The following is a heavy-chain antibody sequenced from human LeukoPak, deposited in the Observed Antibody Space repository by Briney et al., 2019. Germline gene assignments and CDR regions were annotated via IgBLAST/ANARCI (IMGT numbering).Heavy chain of an antibody. J-gene: IGHJ4*02. Sequence: PGGSLRLSCAASGFTFSDYYMSWIRQAPGKGLEWVSFISSSGSTIYYADSVKGRFTISRDNAKNSLYLQMNSLRAEDTAVYYCARARGAHYDSSGDFFDYWGQGTLVTVSS. CDR3: ARARGAHYDSSGDFFDY. V-gene: IGHV3-11*04. CDR1: GFTFSDYY. D-gene: IGHD3-22*01. CDR2: ISSSGSTI.